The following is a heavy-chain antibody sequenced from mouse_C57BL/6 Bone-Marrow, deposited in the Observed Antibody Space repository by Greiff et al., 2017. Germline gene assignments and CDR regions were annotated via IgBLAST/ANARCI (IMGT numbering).Heavy chain of an antibody. Sequence: VQLQQSGPELVKPGASVKLSCKASGYTFTSYDINWVKQRPGQGLEWIGWIYPRDGSTKYNEKFKGKATLTVDTSSSTAYMELHSLTSEDSAVYCCARLEFDGISGNWYCDVWGTGTAVTVSS. CDR2: IYPRDGST. D-gene: IGHD1-1*01. CDR1: GYTFTSYD. V-gene: IGHV1-85*01. CDR3: ARLEFDGISGNWYCDV. J-gene: IGHJ1*03.